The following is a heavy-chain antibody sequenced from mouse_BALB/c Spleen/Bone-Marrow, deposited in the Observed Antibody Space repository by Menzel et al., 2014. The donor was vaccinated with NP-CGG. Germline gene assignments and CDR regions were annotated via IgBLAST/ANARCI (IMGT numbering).Heavy chain of an antibody. V-gene: IGHV1S81*02. CDR1: SYTFTNYW. J-gene: IGHJ2*01. Sequence: QVQLKQSGAELVKPGASVKLSCKASSYTFTNYWMHWVKQRPGQGLEWIGEINPSNGRTNYNEKFKSKATLTVDKSSSTAYMQLSSLTSEDSAVYYCARGFDYWGQGTTLTVSS. CDR2: INPSNGRT. CDR3: ARGFDY.